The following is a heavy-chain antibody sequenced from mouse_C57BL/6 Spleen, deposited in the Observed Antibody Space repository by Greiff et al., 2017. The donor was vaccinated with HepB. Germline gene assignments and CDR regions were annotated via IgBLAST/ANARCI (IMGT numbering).Heavy chain of an antibody. CDR3: ARQGVDYAMDY. CDR1: GFTFSDYY. J-gene: IGHJ4*01. CDR2: INYDGSST. D-gene: IGHD3-3*01. V-gene: IGHV5-16*01. Sequence: EVMLVESEGGLVQPGSSMKLSCTASGFTFSDYYMAWVRQVPEKGLEWVANINYDGSSTYYLDSLKSRFIISRDNAKNILYLQMSSLKSEDTATYYCARQGVDYAMDYWGQGTSVTVSS.